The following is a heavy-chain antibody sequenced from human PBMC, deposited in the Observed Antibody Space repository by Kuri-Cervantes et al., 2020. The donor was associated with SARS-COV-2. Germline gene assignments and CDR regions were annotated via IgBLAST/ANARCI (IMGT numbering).Heavy chain of an antibody. CDR2: ISSSSSTI. CDR3: ATLDGMDV. J-gene: IGHJ6*02. Sequence: GGSLRLSCAASGFTFSSYSMNWVRQAPGKGLEWVSYISSSSSTIYYAASVKGRFTISRDNAKNSLYLQMNSLRAEDTAVYYCATLDGMDVWGQGTTVTVSS. D-gene: IGHD4-23*01. V-gene: IGHV3-48*01. CDR1: GFTFSSYS.